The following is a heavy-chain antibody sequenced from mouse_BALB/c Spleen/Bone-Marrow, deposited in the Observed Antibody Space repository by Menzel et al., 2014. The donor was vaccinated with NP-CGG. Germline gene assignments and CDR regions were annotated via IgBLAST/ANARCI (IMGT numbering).Heavy chain of an antibody. J-gene: IGHJ4*01. CDR2: MWSDGST. CDR1: GFSLTSYG. V-gene: IGHV2-6-2*01. Sequence: QVQLKQSGPDLVAPSQSLSLTCTVSGFSLTSYGLHWVRQPPGKGLEWLGVMWSDGSTTYNSALKSRLSISKDNSKRQVLLKMNSLQTDDTAMYYCARSGTDYAMDYWGQGTSVTVSS. CDR3: ARSGTDYAMDY. D-gene: IGHD4-1*01.